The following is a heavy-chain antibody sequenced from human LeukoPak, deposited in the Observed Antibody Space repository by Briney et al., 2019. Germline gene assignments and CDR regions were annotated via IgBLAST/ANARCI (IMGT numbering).Heavy chain of an antibody. Sequence: PGRSLRLSCAASGFTFSSYAMHWVRQAPGKGLEWVAVISYDGSNKYYADSVKGRFTISRDNSKNTLYLQMNSLRAEGTAVYYCARDRRGYCSSTSCFTDAFDIWGQGTMVTVSS. J-gene: IGHJ3*02. CDR2: ISYDGSNK. CDR1: GFTFSSYA. D-gene: IGHD2-2*02. V-gene: IGHV3-30*04. CDR3: ARDRRGYCSSTSCFTDAFDI.